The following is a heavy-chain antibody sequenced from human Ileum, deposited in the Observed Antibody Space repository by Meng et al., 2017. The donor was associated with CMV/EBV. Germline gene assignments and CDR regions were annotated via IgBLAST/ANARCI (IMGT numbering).Heavy chain of an antibody. J-gene: IGHJ5*02. CDR2: IYQTGTT. CDR1: NFSISSGHY. Sequence: GSLRLSCTVSNFSISSGHYWGWIRQPPGKGLEFLASIYQTGTTFSNPSLKSRLSISVDTSKNQFSLTLASVTASDTAVYYCGRGPRQADPSVGPWGRGIQV. V-gene: IGHV4-38-2*02. D-gene: IGHD2-15*01. CDR3: GRGPRQADPSVGP.